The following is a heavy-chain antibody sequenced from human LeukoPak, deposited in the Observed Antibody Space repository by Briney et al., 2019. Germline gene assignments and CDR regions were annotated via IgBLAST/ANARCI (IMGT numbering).Heavy chain of an antibody. CDR1: GYTFTSYY. CDR2: INPSGGST. CDR3: ARYSSGWRSDY. Sequence: ASVKVSCKASGYTFTSYYMHWARQAPGQGLEWMGIINPSGGSTSYAQKFQGRVTMTRDTSTSTVYMELSSLRSEDTAVYYCARYSSGWRSDYWGQGTLVTVSS. V-gene: IGHV1-46*01. D-gene: IGHD6-19*01. J-gene: IGHJ4*02.